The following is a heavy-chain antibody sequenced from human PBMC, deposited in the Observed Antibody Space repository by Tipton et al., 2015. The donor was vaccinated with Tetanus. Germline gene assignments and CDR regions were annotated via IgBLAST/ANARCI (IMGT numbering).Heavy chain of an antibody. J-gene: IGHJ5*01. CDR1: GFTFSSYN. Sequence: SLRLSCAASGFTFSSYNMNWVRQAPGKGLEWLSYISGTGSTIDYADSVKGRFTISRDNAKNSLYLQMNGLRDDDTAVYFCARDFRPIFGAAHPFDSWGQGTLVTVSS. CDR2: ISGTGSTI. CDR3: ARDFRPIFGAAHPFDS. V-gene: IGHV3-48*02. D-gene: IGHD3-3*01.